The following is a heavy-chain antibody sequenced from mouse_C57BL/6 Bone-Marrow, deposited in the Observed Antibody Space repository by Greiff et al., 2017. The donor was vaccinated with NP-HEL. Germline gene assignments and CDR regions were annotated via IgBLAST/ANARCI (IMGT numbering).Heavy chain of an antibody. V-gene: IGHV14-4*01. CDR1: GFNIKDDY. CDR3: TTVAWYFDV. CDR2: IDPENGDT. Sequence: EVKLVESGAELVRPGASVKLSCTASGFNIKDDYMHWVKQRPEQGLEWIGWIDPENGDTEYASKFQGKATITADTSSNTAYLQLRSLTSEDTAVYYCTTVAWYFDVWGTGTTVTVSS. J-gene: IGHJ1*03.